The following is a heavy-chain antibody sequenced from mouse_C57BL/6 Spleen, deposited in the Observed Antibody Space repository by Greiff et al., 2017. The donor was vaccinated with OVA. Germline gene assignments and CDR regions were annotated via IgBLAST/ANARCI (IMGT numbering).Heavy chain of an antibody. CDR3: ARSVVATGYFDY. Sequence: QVQLQQPGAELVRPGSSVKLSCKASGYTFTSYWMDWVKQRPGQGLEWIGNIYPSDSETHYNQKFKDKATLTVDKSSSTAYMQLSSLTSEDSAVYYCARSVVATGYFDYWGQGTTLTVSS. CDR1: GYTFTSYW. J-gene: IGHJ2*01. V-gene: IGHV1-61*01. CDR2: IYPSDSET. D-gene: IGHD1-1*01.